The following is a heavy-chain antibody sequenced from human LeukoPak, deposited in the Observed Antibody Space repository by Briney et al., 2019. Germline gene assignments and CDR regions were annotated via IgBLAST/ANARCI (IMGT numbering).Heavy chain of an antibody. J-gene: IGHJ3*02. CDR3: ARLLDNDSSGDPDTFDM. CDR1: GVSLSGHY. Sequence: PSETLSLTRTVSGVSLSGHYWSWIRQPPGNGLECIGFVYYSWRTRYNPSLHSRVTISADTSKNHLSLKLTSVTAADTAVYYCARLLDNDSSGDPDTFDMWGQGIKVTVSS. D-gene: IGHD3-22*01. V-gene: IGHV4-59*11. CDR2: VYYSWRT.